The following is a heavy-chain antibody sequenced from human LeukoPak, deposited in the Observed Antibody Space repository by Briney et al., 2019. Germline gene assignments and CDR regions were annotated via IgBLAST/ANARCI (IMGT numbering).Heavy chain of an antibody. D-gene: IGHD1-1*01. Sequence: ASVKVSCKASGYSLTNYFMHWVRQAPGQGLEWMGVLNLSGDGASYTQKFQGRVTMTRDMSTSTVFMELSSLRPEDTAVYFCAREPPSTGYYDYWGQGTLVTVSS. J-gene: IGHJ4*02. CDR1: GYSLTNYF. CDR2: LNLSGDGA. CDR3: AREPPSTGYYDY. V-gene: IGHV1-46*01.